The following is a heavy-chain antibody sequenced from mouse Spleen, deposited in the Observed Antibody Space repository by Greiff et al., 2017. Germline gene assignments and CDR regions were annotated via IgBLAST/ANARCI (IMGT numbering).Heavy chain of an antibody. V-gene: IGHV1-39*01. Sequence: EVKLMESGPELVKPGASVKISCKASGYSFTDYNMNWVKQSHGKSLEWIGVINPNYGTTSYNQKFKGKATLTVDQSSSTAYMQLNSLTSEDSAVYDFARYRDGYPYYYAMDYWGQGTSVTVSS. CDR2: INPNYGTT. CDR3: ARYRDGYPYYYAMDY. CDR1: GYSFTDYN. J-gene: IGHJ4*01. D-gene: IGHD2-3*01.